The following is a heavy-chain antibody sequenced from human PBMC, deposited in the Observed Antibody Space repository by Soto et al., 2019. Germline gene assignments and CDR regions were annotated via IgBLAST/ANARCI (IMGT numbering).Heavy chain of an antibody. CDR2: IYSSGST. J-gene: IGHJ4*02. CDR3: ARDKITGLFDY. D-gene: IGHD2-8*02. Sequence: SETLSLTCTVSSDSVSSSSYTWGWIRQPPGKGPEWIGSIYSSGSTCYNPSLNSRVTVSVDTSKNQFSLKLTSVTAADTAVYYCARDKITGLFDYWGQGTLVTVSS. V-gene: IGHV4-39*02. CDR1: SDSVSSSSYT.